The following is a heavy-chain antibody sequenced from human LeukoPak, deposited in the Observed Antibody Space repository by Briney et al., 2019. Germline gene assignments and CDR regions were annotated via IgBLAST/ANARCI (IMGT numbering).Heavy chain of an antibody. CDR1: RYNFSHYG. Sequence: GESLKISCKCSRYNFSHYGIGWVRQMPGKGLEWMGLIDPGDSHAIYSPSFQGQVTISAHKSISAAYLQWSSLKASDTAMYYCARHGVGAGLAAAYIWGQGTLLTVSS. J-gene: IGHJ4*02. CDR3: ARHGVGAGLAAAYI. D-gene: IGHD6-13*01. V-gene: IGHV5-51*01. CDR2: IDPGDSHA.